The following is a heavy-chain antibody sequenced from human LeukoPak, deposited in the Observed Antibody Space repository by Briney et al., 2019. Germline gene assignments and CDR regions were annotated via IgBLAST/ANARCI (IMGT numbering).Heavy chain of an antibody. Sequence: ASVKVSCTASGYTFTSYGISWVRQAPGQGLEWMGWISAYNGNTNYAQKLQGRVTMTTDTSTSTAYMELRSLRSDDTAVYYCARARTMVRGVPYYYMDVWGKGTTVTISS. CDR1: GYTFTSYG. J-gene: IGHJ6*03. D-gene: IGHD3-10*01. CDR2: ISAYNGNT. V-gene: IGHV1-18*01. CDR3: ARARTMVRGVPYYYMDV.